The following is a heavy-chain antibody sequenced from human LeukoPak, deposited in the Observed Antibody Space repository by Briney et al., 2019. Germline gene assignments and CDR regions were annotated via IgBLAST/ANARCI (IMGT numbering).Heavy chain of an antibody. D-gene: IGHD3-22*01. V-gene: IGHV3-49*04. CDR2: IRSKAYGGTT. CDR1: GFTFGDYA. CDR3: TRGDYYDSSGYYFLFDY. J-gene: IGHJ4*02. Sequence: GGSPRLSCAASGFTFGDYAMSWVRQAPGKGLEWVGFIRSKAYGGTTEYAASVKGRFTISRDDSKSIAYLQMNSLKTEDTAVYYCTRGDYYDSSGYYFLFDYWGQGTLVTVSS.